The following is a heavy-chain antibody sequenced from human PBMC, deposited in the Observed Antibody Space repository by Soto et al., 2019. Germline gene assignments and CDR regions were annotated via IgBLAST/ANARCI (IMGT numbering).Heavy chain of an antibody. Sequence: EVQLLESGGGLVQPGGSLRLSCAASGFTFNNYAMSWVRQAPGKGLEWVSIVSTDGRSTFYSDSVKGRFTISRDNSMNTVYLQMNSLRAEDTAIYYCAKGVGVAAPTPRTFDICGQGTMVTVSS. CDR2: VSTDGRST. V-gene: IGHV3-23*01. J-gene: IGHJ3*02. CDR3: AKGVGVAAPTPRTFDI. CDR1: GFTFNNYA. D-gene: IGHD6-13*01.